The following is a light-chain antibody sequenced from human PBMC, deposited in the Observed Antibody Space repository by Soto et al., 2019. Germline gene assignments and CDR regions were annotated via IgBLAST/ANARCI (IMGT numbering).Light chain of an antibody. Sequence: DIVLTQSPCTLSLSPGERATLSCRASQSVNNNYFAWYQQKPGQAHRLLIDAVSSRATGIPDTFSSSGSGTNFNLTINRLEPEDFAVYYCHKYGTSPLYAFGEGTKLEIK. J-gene: IGKJ2*01. CDR2: AVS. CDR1: QSVNNNY. CDR3: HKYGTSPLYA. V-gene: IGKV3-20*01.